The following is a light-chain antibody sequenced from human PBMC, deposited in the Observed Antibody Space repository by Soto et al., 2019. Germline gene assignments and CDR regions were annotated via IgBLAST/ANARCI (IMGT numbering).Light chain of an antibody. CDR2: AAS. V-gene: IGKV1-39*01. CDR3: QHYTNWHPIT. J-gene: IGKJ5*01. CDR1: QTIIRY. Sequence: DIQMTQSPSSLSASCGDRVTIICRASQTIIRYLNWYQQKPGKATKLMIYAASTLQSGVPSRFSGSGSGTDFTLTISSLQSEDFAVYYCQHYTNWHPITFGQGTRLEI.